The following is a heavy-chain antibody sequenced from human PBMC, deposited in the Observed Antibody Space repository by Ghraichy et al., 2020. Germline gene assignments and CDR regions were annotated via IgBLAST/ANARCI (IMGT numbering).Heavy chain of an antibody. CDR1: GFTFSSYA. CDR3: AKAPYGDYVGNFDY. CDR2: ISGSGGST. J-gene: IGHJ4*02. Sequence: GGSLRLSCVASGFTFSSYAMSWVRQAPGKGLEWVSAISGSGGSTYYADSVKGRFTISRDNSKNTLYLQMNSLRAEDTAVYYCAKAPYGDYVGNFDYWGQGTLVTVSS. D-gene: IGHD4-17*01. V-gene: IGHV3-23*01.